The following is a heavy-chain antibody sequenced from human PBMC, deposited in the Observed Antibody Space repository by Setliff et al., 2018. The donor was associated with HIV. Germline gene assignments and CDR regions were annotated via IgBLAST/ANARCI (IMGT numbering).Heavy chain of an antibody. J-gene: IGHJ3*01. V-gene: IGHV3-48*03. CDR3: TRDPRLVDF. D-gene: IGHD2-8*02. CDR1: GFTFSTYE. CDR2: IRSGDSTSI. Sequence: GSLRLSCAASGFTFSTYEMNWVRQAPGKGLEWVSYIRSGDSTSINYADSVKGRFTISRDNAKNALYLQMNSLRAEDTAVYYCTRDPRLVDFRGQGTMVTVSS.